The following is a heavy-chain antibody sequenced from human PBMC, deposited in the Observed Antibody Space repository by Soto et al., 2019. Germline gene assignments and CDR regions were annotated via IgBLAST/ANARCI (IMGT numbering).Heavy chain of an antibody. CDR3: ARFLSCPGVTPDPFYI. CDR2: VLPDDSDA. Sequence: PGESLKISCKASPYTFANYYIAWVRQMPGKGLEWMGIVLPDDSDAGYSPSFQGQVTISADKPISTAYLQWSSLKASDTAVFYCARFLSCPGVTPDPFYIWGQGTMVTVSS. V-gene: IGHV5-51*01. CDR1: PYTFANYY. D-gene: IGHD2-2*01. J-gene: IGHJ3*02.